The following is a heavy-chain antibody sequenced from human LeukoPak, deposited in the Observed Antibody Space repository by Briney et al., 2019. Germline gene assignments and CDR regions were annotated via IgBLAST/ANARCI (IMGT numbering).Heavy chain of an antibody. V-gene: IGHV3-7*03. CDR3: ARDRIAVAGTGHYYYYGMDV. J-gene: IGHJ6*02. D-gene: IGHD6-19*01. Sequence: GGSLRLSCAASGFTFSNAWMSWVRQAPGKGLEWVANIKQDGSEKYYVDSVKGRFTISRDNAKNSLYLQMNSLRAEDTAVYYCARDRIAVAGTGHYYYYGMDVWGQGTTVTVSS. CDR1: GFTFSNAW. CDR2: IKQDGSEK.